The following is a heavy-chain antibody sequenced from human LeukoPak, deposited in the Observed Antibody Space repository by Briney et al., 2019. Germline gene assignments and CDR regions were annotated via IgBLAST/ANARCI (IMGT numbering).Heavy chain of an antibody. D-gene: IGHD1-26*01. Sequence: SETLSLTCTVSGGSISSYYWSWIRQPPGKGLEWIGYTYYSGSTNYNPSLKSRVTISVDTSKNQFSLKLSSVTAADTAVYYCARDNWSGSYLDAFDIWGQGTMVTVSS. CDR1: GGSISSYY. CDR3: ARDNWSGSYLDAFDI. J-gene: IGHJ3*02. V-gene: IGHV4-59*01. CDR2: TYYSGST.